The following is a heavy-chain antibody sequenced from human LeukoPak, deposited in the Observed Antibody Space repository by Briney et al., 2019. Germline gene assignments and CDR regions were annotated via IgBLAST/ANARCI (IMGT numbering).Heavy chain of an antibody. CDR2: IIPIFGTA. CDR3: SRAAVIGPYSIGWYVYYFDY. V-gene: IGHV1-69*13. J-gene: IGHJ4*02. CDR1: GGTFSSYA. D-gene: IGHD6-19*01. Sequence: SVKVSCKASGGTFSSYAISWVRQAPGQGLEWMGGIIPIFGTANYAQKLQGRVTITADESTSTAYMGLSSLRSEETAVYYCSRAAVIGPYSIGWYVYYFDYWGQGTLVAVSS.